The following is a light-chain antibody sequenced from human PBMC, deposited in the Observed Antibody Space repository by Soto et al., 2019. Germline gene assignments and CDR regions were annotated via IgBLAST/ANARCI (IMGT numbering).Light chain of an antibody. CDR3: QQSYSTPRT. V-gene: IGKV1-39*01. CDR1: QSISTY. CDR2: AAS. J-gene: IGKJ1*01. Sequence: DIQMTQSPSSLSASVGDRVTIACRASQSISTYLNWYQQKPGKAPKVLIYAASSLESGVPSRFSGSGSGTDFTLTISSLQPEDFATYYCQQSYSTPRTFGHGTKVDI.